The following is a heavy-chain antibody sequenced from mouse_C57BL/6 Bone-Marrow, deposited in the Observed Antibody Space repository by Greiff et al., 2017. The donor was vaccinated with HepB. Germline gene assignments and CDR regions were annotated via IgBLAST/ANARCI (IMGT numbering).Heavy chain of an antibody. CDR3: ARCDYFDY. V-gene: IGHV1-69*01. CDR2: IDPSDSYT. CDR1: GYTFTSYW. J-gene: IGHJ2*01. Sequence: QVQLQQPGAELVMPGASVKLSCKASGYTFTSYWMHWVKQRPGQGLEWIGEIDPSDSYTNYNQKFKGKSTLTVDKSSSTAYMQLSSLTSEDSAVYYCARCDYFDYWGQGTTLTVSS.